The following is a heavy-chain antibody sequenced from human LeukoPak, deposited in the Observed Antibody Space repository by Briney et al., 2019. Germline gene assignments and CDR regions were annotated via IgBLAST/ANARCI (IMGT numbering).Heavy chain of an antibody. V-gene: IGHV1-18*01. CDR2: ISAYNGNT. J-gene: IGHJ4*02. CDR3: ATIAAAGTSETPFDY. Sequence: ASVKVSCKASGYTFTSYGISWVRQAPGQGLEWMGWISAYNGNTNYAQKLQGRVTMTTDTSTSTAYMELRSLRSDDTAVYYCATIAAAGTSETPFDYWGQGTLVTVSS. D-gene: IGHD6-13*01. CDR1: GYTFTSYG.